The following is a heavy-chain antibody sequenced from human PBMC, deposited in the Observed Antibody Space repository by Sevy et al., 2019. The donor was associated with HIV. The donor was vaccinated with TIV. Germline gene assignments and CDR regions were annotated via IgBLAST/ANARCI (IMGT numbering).Heavy chain of an antibody. V-gene: IGHV3-7*01. Sequence: GGSLRLSCAASGFSFSTYWMTWVRQAPGKGLEWVATMNQDGTERDYVDSVKGRFTISRDYAKTSLFLQMNGLSAEDTGVYYCVREGLGGYSYSLDCWGQGTLVTVSS. D-gene: IGHD5-18*01. J-gene: IGHJ4*02. CDR3: VREGLGGYSYSLDC. CDR1: GFSFSTYW. CDR2: MNQDGTER.